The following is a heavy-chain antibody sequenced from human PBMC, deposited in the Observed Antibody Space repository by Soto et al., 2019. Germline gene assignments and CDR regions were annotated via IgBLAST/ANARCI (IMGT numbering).Heavy chain of an antibody. V-gene: IGHV4-59*01. D-gene: IGHD3-16*01. J-gene: IGHJ4*02. Sequence: SETLSLTCTVSGGSISSYYWSWIRQPPGKGLEWIGYIYYSGSTNYNPSLKSRVTISVDTSKNQFSLKLSSVTAADTAVYYCARGGRSIMITYYFDYWGQGTLVTV. CDR1: GGSISSYY. CDR2: IYYSGST. CDR3: ARGGRSIMITYYFDY.